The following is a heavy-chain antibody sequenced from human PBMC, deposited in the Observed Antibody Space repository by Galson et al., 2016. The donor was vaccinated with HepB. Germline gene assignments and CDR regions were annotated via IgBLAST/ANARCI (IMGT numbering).Heavy chain of an antibody. CDR2: IYYSGTT. CDR1: GDSVNNYNYY. CDR3: ARDQGEYFDL. J-gene: IGHJ2*01. V-gene: IGHV4-61*01. Sequence: SETLSLTCTVSGDSVNNYNYYWSWIRQPPAKGLEWIGYIYYSGTTDCNPSLKSRLTMAVDASKNQFSLKLSSVTAADTAVYFCARDQGEYFDLWGRGALVTVSS.